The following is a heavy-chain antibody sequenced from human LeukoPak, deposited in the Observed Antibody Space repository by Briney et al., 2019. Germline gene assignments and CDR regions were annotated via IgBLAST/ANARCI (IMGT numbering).Heavy chain of an antibody. V-gene: IGHV4-39*07. CDR1: GGSISSSSYY. CDR2: IYYSGST. D-gene: IGHD6-13*01. Sequence: PSETLSLTCTVSGGSISSSSYYWGWIRQPPGKGLEWIGSIYYSGSTYYNPSLKSRVTISVDTSKNQFSLKLSSVTAADTAVYYCARDSMAAAGTIWFDPWGQGTLVTVSS. J-gene: IGHJ5*02. CDR3: ARDSMAAAGTIWFDP.